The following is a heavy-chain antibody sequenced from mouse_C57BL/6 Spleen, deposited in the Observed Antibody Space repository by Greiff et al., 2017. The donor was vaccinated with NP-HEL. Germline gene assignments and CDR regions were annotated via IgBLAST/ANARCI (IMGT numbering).Heavy chain of an antibody. V-gene: IGHV1-82*01. D-gene: IGHD2-5*01. Sequence: QVQLQQPGAELVKPGASVKISCKASGYAFSSSWMNWVKQRPGKGLEWIGRIYPGDGGTNYNGKFKGKATLTADKSSSTAYMQLSSLTSEDSAVYFCARDGSNYVYWLAYWGQGTLVTVSA. CDR3: ARDGSNYVYWLAY. CDR1: GYAFSSSW. J-gene: IGHJ3*01. CDR2: IYPGDGGT.